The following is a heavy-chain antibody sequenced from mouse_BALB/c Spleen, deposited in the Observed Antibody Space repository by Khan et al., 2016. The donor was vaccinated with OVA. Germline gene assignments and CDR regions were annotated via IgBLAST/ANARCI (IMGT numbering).Heavy chain of an antibody. J-gene: IGHJ4*01. D-gene: IGHD2-10*02. V-gene: IGHV1-87*01. Sequence: VQLQESGAELARPGASVKLSCKASGYTFTSYWMQWVKQRPGQGLEWIGAIYPGDGDTGYTQKFKGKATLTADKSSSTAYMQLSSLASEDSAVYYCARGGYGNRYYAMDYWGQGTSVTVSS. CDR2: IYPGDGDT. CDR1: GYTFTSYW. CDR3: ARGGYGNRYYAMDY.